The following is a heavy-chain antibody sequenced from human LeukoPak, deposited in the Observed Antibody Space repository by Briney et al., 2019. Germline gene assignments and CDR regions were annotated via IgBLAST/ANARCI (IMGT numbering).Heavy chain of an antibody. CDR3: ARYRQFDWYFEL. Sequence: GGSLRLSCAASGFTVSSNYMSWVRQAPGKGLEWVSVIYSGGSTYYADSVKGRFTISRDNSKNTLYLQMNSLRAEDTAVYYCARYRQFDWYFELWGRGTLVTVSS. D-gene: IGHD5-24*01. J-gene: IGHJ2*01. V-gene: IGHV3-66*01. CDR1: GFTVSSNY. CDR2: IYSGGST.